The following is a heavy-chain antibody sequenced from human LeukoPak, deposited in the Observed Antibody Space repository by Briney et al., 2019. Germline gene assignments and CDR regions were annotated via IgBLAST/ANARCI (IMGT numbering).Heavy chain of an antibody. V-gene: IGHV3-7*01. J-gene: IGHJ4*02. Sequence: GGSLRLSCAASGFTFSTYWMNWVRQAPGKGLEWVANIKQDGSEKYYVDSVKGRFSISRDNARNSLYLQMNSLRAEDTAVYYCATPYLSSSSTDYWGQGTLVTVSS. CDR2: IKQDGSEK. CDR1: GFTFSTYW. CDR3: ATPYLSSSSTDY. D-gene: IGHD6-6*01.